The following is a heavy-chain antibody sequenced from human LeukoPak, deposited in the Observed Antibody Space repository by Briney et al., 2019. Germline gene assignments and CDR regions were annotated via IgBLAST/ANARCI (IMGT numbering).Heavy chain of an antibody. V-gene: IGHV3-7*01. CDR2: IKQDGSEK. CDR1: GFTFSNYW. CDR3: ARDRYFDWYFDY. D-gene: IGHD3-9*01. Sequence: GGSLRLSCAASGFTFSNYWMSWVRQAPGKGLEWVANIKQDGSEKYYVDSVKGRFTISRDNAKNSLYLQMNSLRAEDTAVYYCARDRYFDWYFDYWGQGTLVTVSS. J-gene: IGHJ4*02.